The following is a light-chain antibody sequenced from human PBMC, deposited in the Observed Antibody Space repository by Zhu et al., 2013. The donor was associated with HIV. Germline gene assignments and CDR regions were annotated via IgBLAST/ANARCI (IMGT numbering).Light chain of an antibody. Sequence: VMTQSPVSLSVSPGERATLSCRASQNVNRFLAWYQKHPGQVPRLLIYAASARASGIPARFSGSGSGTEFTLTISSLQSDDFALYYCQQYNKWPPTFGQGTRVGLK. CDR2: AAS. V-gene: IGKV3D-15*01. CDR3: QQYNKWPPT. CDR1: QNVNRF. J-gene: IGKJ1*01.